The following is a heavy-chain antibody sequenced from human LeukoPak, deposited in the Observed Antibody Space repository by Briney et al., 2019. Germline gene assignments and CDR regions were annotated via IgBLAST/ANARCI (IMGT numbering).Heavy chain of an antibody. V-gene: IGHV3-7*03. Sequence: GGSLRLSCAASGFTVSSNYMSWVRQAPGKGLEWVANIKQDGSEKYYVDSVKGRFTISRDNAKNSLYLQMNSLRAGDTAVYYCARETTATPSFDYWGQGTLVTVSS. J-gene: IGHJ4*02. CDR3: ARETTATPSFDY. D-gene: IGHD4-11*01. CDR2: IKQDGSEK. CDR1: GFTVSSNY.